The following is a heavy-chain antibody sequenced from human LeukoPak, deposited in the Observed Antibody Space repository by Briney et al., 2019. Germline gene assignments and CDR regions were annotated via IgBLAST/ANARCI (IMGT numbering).Heavy chain of an antibody. CDR1: GFTFSDYY. CDR2: ISSSSSTI. CDR3: ASKGRGRTTPAYFDY. D-gene: IGHD1-1*01. J-gene: IGHJ4*02. V-gene: IGHV3-11*04. Sequence: PGGSLRLSCAASGFTFSDYYMSWIRQAPGKGLEWVSYISSSSSTIYYADSVKGRFTISRDNAKNSLYLQMNSLRAEDTAVYYCASKGRGRTTPAYFDYWGQGTLVTVSS.